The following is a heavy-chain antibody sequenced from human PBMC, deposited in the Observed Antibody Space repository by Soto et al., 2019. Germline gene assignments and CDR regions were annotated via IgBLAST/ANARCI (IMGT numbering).Heavy chain of an antibody. CDR2: ISAHTGSS. CDR1: GYTFSDYY. Sequence: ASVKVSCKASGYTFSDYYLHWVRQAPGQGLEWMGWISAHTGSSEYAQRFQGRVTMTTDRSTSTAYMELRSLRSDDTAVYYCARAFFYQGSDSRGYSFDAFDFWGPGTLVTVSS. J-gene: IGHJ3*01. D-gene: IGHD3-22*01. V-gene: IGHV1-18*04. CDR3: ARAFFYQGSDSRGYSFDAFDF.